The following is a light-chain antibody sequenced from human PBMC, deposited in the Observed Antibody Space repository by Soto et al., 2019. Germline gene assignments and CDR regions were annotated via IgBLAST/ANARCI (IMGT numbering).Light chain of an antibody. V-gene: IGKV3D-15*01. J-gene: IGKJ3*01. CDR1: QSVSSS. CDR2: GAS. Sequence: EIVMTQSPATLSVFPGERVTLSCRASQSVSSSLAWFQQKPGQAPRLLISGASTRAAGIPARFSGSGSGTDFTLSISSLQSEDFAVYYCQQRSNWPPLTFGPGTKVDIK. CDR3: QQRSNWPPLT.